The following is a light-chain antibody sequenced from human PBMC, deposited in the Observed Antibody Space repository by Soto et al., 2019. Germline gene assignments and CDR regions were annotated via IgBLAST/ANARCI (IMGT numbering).Light chain of an antibody. Sequence: EIVLTQSPATLSLSPGGRATPSRRASQSVSSYLAWYQQKPGQAPRLLIYDASNRATGIPARFSGSGSGTDFTLTISSLEPEDFAVYYCQQRNNWPPITFGGGTKVDIK. V-gene: IGKV3-11*01. CDR2: DAS. CDR3: QQRNNWPPIT. J-gene: IGKJ4*01. CDR1: QSVSSY.